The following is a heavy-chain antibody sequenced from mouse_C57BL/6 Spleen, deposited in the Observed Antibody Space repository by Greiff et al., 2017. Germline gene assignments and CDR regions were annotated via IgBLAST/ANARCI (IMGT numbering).Heavy chain of an antibody. J-gene: IGHJ1*03. CDR1: GFTFSDYY. V-gene: IGHV5-12*01. D-gene: IGHD2-1*01. Sequence: EVMLVESGGGLVQPGGSLKLSCAASGFTFSDYYLYWVRQTPEKRLEWVAYISNGGGSTYYPDTVQGRFTISRDNAKNTLYLQMSRLKSEDTAMYYCARHTGSLYYGNYDWYFDVWGTGTTVTVSA. CDR2: ISNGGGST. CDR3: ARHTGSLYYGNYDWYFDV.